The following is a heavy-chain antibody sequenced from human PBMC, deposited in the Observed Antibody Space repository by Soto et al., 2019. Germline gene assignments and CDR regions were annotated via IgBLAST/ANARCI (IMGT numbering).Heavy chain of an antibody. J-gene: IGHJ4*02. CDR2: ISWNSGII. Sequence: EVQLVESGGGLVQPGRSLRLSCAASGFTFDDYAMHWVRQAPGKGLEWVSGISWNSGIIDYADSVKGRFTISRDNAKNSLYLQMNSLRAEHTALYYCAKGYSYGVLEPLGYWGQGTLVTVSS. V-gene: IGHV3-9*01. CDR1: GFTFDDYA. CDR3: AKGYSYGVLEPLGY. D-gene: IGHD5-18*01.